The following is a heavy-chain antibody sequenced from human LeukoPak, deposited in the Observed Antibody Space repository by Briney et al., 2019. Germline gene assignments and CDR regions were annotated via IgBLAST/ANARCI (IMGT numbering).Heavy chain of an antibody. CDR2: IKQDGSKK. Sequence: GALRLSCVASGFPFSIYLMTRVRPAPGEGVGWVANIKQDGSKKSYVDSVKGRFTISRDNAKNSLYLQMNSLRAEDTAIYYCTRVGYIDEGIDYWGQGTLVTVSS. CDR1: GFPFSIYL. CDR3: TRVGYIDEGIDY. V-gene: IGHV3-7*04. J-gene: IGHJ4*02. D-gene: IGHD5-24*01.